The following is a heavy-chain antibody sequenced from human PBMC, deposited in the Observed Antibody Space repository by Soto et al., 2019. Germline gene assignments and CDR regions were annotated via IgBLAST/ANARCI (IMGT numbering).Heavy chain of an antibody. CDR1: GYTFTTYG. D-gene: IGHD4-4*01. Sequence: QVQLVQSGAEVQKPGASVKVSCEASGYTFTTYGISWVRQAPGQGLEWMAWISPYNGDTNFAQKFQGRVTMTTDTSTSTVYMALRSLRSHDTAVYYCARTVSGEYFDYWGQGTLVIVSS. V-gene: IGHV1-18*01. J-gene: IGHJ4*02. CDR3: ARTVSGEYFDY. CDR2: ISPYNGDT.